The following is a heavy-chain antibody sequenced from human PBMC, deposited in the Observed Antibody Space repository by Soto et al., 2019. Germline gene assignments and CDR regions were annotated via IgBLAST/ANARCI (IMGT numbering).Heavy chain of an antibody. V-gene: IGHV1-69*13. Sequence: ASVKVSCKASGGTFSSYAISWVRQAPGQGLEWMGGIIPIFGTANYAQKFQGRVTITADESTSQAYMELSSLRSEETAVYYCAREGGDGYNWETYNWFDPWGQGTLVTVSS. J-gene: IGHJ5*02. CDR3: AREGGDGYNWETYNWFDP. CDR1: GGTFSSYA. D-gene: IGHD2-21*01. CDR2: IIPIFGTA.